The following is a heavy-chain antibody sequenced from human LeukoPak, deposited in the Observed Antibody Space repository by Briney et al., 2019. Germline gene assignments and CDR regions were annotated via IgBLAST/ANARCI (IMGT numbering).Heavy chain of an antibody. CDR1: GGSFSGYY. V-gene: IGHV4-34*01. CDR2: INHSGST. J-gene: IGHJ6*02. D-gene: IGHD2-15*01. CDR3: ARGMDIVVVVAADYGMDV. Sequence: SETLSLTCAVYGGSFSGYYWSWIRQPPGKGLEWIGEINHSGSTNYNPSLKSRVTISVDTSKNQFSLKLSSVTAADTAVHYCARGMDIVVVVAADYGMDVWGQGTTVTVSS.